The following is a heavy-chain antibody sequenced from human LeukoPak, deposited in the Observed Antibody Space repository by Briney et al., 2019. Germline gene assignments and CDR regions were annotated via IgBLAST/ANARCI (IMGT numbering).Heavy chain of an antibody. V-gene: IGHV3-30*04. CDR3: ARVGVGALDY. CDR1: GFTFSSYA. J-gene: IGHJ4*02. CDR2: ISYDGSNK. Sequence: GRSLRLSCAASGFTFSSYAMHWVRQAPGKGLEWVAVISYDGSNKYYADSVKGRFTISRDSSKNTLYLQMNSLRAEDTAVYYCARVGVGALDYWGQGTLVTVSS. D-gene: IGHD1-26*01.